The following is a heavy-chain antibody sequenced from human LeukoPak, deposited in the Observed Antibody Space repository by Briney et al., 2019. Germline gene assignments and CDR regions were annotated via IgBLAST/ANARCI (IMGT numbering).Heavy chain of an antibody. CDR2: IRYDGSNK. J-gene: IGHJ4*02. CDR3: AKDLEEYSSSELDY. V-gene: IGHV3-30*02. Sequence: PGGSLRLSCAASGFTFSSYGMHWFRQAPGKGLEWVAFIRYDGSNKYYADSVKGRFTISRDNSKNTLYLQMNSLRAEDTAVYYCAKDLEEYSSSELDYWGQGTLVTVSS. D-gene: IGHD6-6*01. CDR1: GFTFSSYG.